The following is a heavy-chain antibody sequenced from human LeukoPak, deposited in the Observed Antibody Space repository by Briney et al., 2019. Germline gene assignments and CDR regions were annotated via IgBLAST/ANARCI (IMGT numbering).Heavy chain of an antibody. J-gene: IGHJ4*02. CDR1: GFPFTTYS. V-gene: IGHV3-23*01. CDR3: VIRNGYHFDS. D-gene: IGHD5-18*01. Sequence: GGSLRLSCEASGFPFTTYSMTWVRQAPAKGLEWVSLITASGDNTYYPDSMKGRFSISRDNSKNTVYLQMSSLRADDTAVYYCVIRNGYHFDSWGQGTLVTVSS. CDR2: ITASGDNT.